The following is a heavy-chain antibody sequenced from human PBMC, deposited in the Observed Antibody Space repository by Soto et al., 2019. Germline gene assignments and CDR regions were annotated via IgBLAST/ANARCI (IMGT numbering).Heavy chain of an antibody. D-gene: IGHD6-6*01. CDR2: VDPSDSYT. V-gene: IGHV5-10-1*01. Sequence: PGESLKISCKGSGYSFTSYWISWVRQMPGKGLEWMGRVDPSDSYTNYSPSFQGHVTISADKSISTAYLQRSSLKASDTAMYYCVRLSSSKRYYYYVMDVWGQGTTVTVSS. CDR3: VRLSSSKRYYYYVMDV. CDR1: GYSFTSYW. J-gene: IGHJ6*02.